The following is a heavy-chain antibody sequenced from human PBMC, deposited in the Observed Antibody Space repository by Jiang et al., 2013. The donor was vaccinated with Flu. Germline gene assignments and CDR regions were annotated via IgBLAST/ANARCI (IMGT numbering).Heavy chain of an antibody. V-gene: IGHV3-23*04. J-gene: IGHJ6*03. CDR3: AKNDDFWSGYSPSYYYYMDV. CDR2: LSGSGGTT. CDR1: GFTFSTYA. Sequence: VQLVESGGGLVQPGGSLRLSCAASGFTFSTYAMSWVRQAPGKGLEWVSALSGSGGTTYYADPVKGRFAISRDNSKSTLFLQMNSLRAEDTAVYYCAKNDDFWSGYSPSYYYYMDVWGK. D-gene: IGHD3-3*01.